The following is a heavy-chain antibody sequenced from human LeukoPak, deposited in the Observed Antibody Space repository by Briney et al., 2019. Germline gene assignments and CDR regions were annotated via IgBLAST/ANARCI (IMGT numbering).Heavy chain of an antibody. CDR3: AHFRGGAFDF. D-gene: IGHD3-16*01. J-gene: IGHJ3*01. V-gene: IGHV4-39*01. CDR1: GGSISSSGFY. CDR2: IYYSGST. Sequence: SETLSLTCTVSGGSISSSGFYWGWIRQPPGKGLEWIGSIYYSGSTYYNPSLKSRVTISVDTSKNEFSLRLSSVTAADTAVYYCAHFRGGAFDFWGQGTMVTVSS.